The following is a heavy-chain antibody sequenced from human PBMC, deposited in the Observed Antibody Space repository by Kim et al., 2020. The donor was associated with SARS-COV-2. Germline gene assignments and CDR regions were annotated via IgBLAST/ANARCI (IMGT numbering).Heavy chain of an antibody. CDR1: GGSISSYY. Sequence: SETLSLTCTVSGGSISSYYWSWIRQPPGKGLEWIGYIYYSGGTNYNPSLKSRVTISVDTSKNQFSLKLSSVTAADTAVYYCARGTVDIVAGLIDYWGQGTLVTVSS. V-gene: IGHV4-59*13. J-gene: IGHJ4*02. CDR3: ARGTVDIVAGLIDY. D-gene: IGHD5-12*01. CDR2: IYYSGGT.